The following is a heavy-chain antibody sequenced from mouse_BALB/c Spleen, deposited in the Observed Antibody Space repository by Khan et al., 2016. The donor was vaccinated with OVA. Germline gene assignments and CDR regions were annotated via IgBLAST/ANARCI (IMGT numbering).Heavy chain of an antibody. V-gene: IGHV5-6*01. J-gene: IGHJ3*01. CDR3: TRLVYYYYSEWFAY. CDR2: ISSGDSYT. CDR1: GFTFSTFG. Sequence: EVELVESGGDLVKPGGSLKLSCAASGFTFSTFGMSWVRQTPDKRLEWVATISSGDSYTYYPDNVKGRFIISRENAKNTLDLQMSSLKSEDTAMYYCTRLVYYYYSEWFAYWGQGTLVTVSA. D-gene: IGHD1-1*01.